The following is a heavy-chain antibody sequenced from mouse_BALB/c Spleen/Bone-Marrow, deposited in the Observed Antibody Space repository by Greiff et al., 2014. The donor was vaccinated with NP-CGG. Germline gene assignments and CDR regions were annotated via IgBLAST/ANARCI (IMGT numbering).Heavy chain of an antibody. Sequence: QVQLKESGAELVKPGASVKLSCKASGYTFTSYYMYWVKQRPGQGLEWIGEINPSNGGTNFNEKFKSKATLTVDKSSSTAYMQLSSLTSEDSAVYYCTRSGYDGAWFAYWGQGTLVAVSA. CDR3: TRSGYDGAWFAY. D-gene: IGHD2-14*01. CDR2: INPSNGGT. J-gene: IGHJ3*01. CDR1: GYTFTSYY. V-gene: IGHV1S81*02.